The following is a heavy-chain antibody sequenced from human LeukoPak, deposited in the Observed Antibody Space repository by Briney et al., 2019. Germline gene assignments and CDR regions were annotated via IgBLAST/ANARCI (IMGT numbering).Heavy chain of an antibody. Sequence: SETLSLTCTVSGASIRISSYDWGWIRQPPGRGLEWIGNIYYSGNTHYNPSLKSRVTISVDTSRNQISLKLSSVTAADTAVYYCARGADGGYGPGFDYWGQGTLVTVSS. CDR2: IYYSGNT. V-gene: IGHV4-39*07. CDR3: ARGADGGYGPGFDY. D-gene: IGHD3-10*01. CDR1: GASIRISSYD. J-gene: IGHJ4*02.